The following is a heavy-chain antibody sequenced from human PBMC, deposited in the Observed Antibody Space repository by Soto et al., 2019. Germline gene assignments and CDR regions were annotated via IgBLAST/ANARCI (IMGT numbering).Heavy chain of an antibody. J-gene: IGHJ6*02. CDR1: GYTFTGYY. Sequence: ASVKVSCKASGYTFTGYYMHWVRQAPGQGLEWMGWINPNSGGTNYAQKFQGWVTMTRDTSISTAYMELSRLRSDDTAVYYCARALKYSGSYYGYYYYGMDVWGQGTKVTVSS. V-gene: IGHV1-2*04. CDR3: ARALKYSGSYYGYYYYGMDV. D-gene: IGHD1-26*01. CDR2: INPNSGGT.